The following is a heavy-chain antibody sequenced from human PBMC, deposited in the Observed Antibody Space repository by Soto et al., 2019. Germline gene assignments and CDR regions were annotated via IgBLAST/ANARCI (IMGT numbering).Heavy chain of an antibody. CDR2: INPILDST. Sequence: QEQVVQSGPAMKEPGSSVKVSCRASGIMSSGYGFSWVRQAPGQGLEWVGMINPILDSTHYAQNLQGRVSLSVDKSTDTAYLEATCLSLEDTAIYFCATMKRARLDSWGRGTVVTVSS. J-gene: IGHJ4*02. CDR1: GIMSSGYG. V-gene: IGHV1-69*09. CDR3: ATMKRARLDS.